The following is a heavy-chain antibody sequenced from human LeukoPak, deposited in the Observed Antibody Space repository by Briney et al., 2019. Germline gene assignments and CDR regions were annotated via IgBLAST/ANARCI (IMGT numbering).Heavy chain of an antibody. V-gene: IGHV4-39*01. CDR1: GGSISSSSYY. Sequence: SETLSLTCTVSGGSISSSSYYWGWIRQPPGKGLEWIGSIYYSGRTYYNPSLKSRVTISVDTSKNQLSLKLSSVTAADTAVYYCARLDIVVVPASSFDYWGQGTLVTVSS. CDR3: ARLDIVVVPASSFDY. J-gene: IGHJ4*02. CDR2: IYYSGRT. D-gene: IGHD2-2*01.